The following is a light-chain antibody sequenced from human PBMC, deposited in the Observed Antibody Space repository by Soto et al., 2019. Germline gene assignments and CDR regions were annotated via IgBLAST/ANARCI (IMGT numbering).Light chain of an antibody. V-gene: IGKV3-11*01. CDR3: QQGRNWPLT. J-gene: IGKJ4*01. CDR1: QRVGNF. CDR2: NAS. Sequence: EIVWAQSPAPLSLSPGERATLSSRARQRVGNFLAWYQHRPGQAHRLLILNASTRATGNPPIFSGSGSGTDFTLIIGRLGVVDFAVYCCQQGRNWPLTLGGGTKVEIK.